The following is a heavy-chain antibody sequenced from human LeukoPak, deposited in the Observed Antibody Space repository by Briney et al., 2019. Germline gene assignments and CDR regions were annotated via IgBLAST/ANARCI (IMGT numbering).Heavy chain of an antibody. CDR2: INHSGST. Sequence: PSETLSLTCAVYGGSFSGYYWGWIRQPPGKGLEWIGEINHSGSTNYNPSLKSRVTISVDTSKNQFSLKLSSVTAADTAVYYCARGGYCSSTSCYLVAWFDPWGQGTLVTVSS. CDR1: GGSFSGYY. CDR3: ARGGYCSSTSCYLVAWFDP. D-gene: IGHD2-2*01. V-gene: IGHV4-34*01. J-gene: IGHJ5*02.